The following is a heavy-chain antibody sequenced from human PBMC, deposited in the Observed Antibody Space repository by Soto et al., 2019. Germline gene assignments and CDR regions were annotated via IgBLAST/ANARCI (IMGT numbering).Heavy chain of an antibody. CDR3: ARHHGPTTSENWCDP. D-gene: IGHD5-12*01. Sequence: QAHLVQSGVEVKTPGASVKVSCQASGYTFFTYDISWVRQAPGQGLEWMGWISTYSGDTKYAQKFQGRVTMTTDTSTTTAYLELRSLRSDDTAVYYCARHHGPTTSENWCDPGGQGTLVTVSS. J-gene: IGHJ5*02. CDR1: GYTFFTYD. V-gene: IGHV1-18*01. CDR2: ISTYSGDT.